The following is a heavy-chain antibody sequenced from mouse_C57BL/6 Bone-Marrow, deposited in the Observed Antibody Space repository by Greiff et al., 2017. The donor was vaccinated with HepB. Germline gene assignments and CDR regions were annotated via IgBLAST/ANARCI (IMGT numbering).Heavy chain of an antibody. J-gene: IGHJ1*03. CDR3: ARHIYYWYFDV. CDR1: GYAFSSSW. CDR2: IYPGDGDT. Sequence: VQLQESGPELVKPGASVKISCKASGYAFSSSWMNWVKQRPGKGLEWIGRIYPGDGDTNYNGKFKGKATLTADKSSSTAYMQLSSLTSEDSAVYFCARHIYYWYFDVWGTGTTVTVSS. V-gene: IGHV1-82*01.